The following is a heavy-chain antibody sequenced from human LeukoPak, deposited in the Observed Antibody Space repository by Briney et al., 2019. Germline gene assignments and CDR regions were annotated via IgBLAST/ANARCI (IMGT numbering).Heavy chain of an antibody. D-gene: IGHD6-13*01. CDR2: ISSSSSYI. CDR1: GFTFSSYS. CDR3: ARASGAAAFL. J-gene: IGHJ4*02. V-gene: IGHV3-21*01. Sequence: GGSLRPSCAASGFTFSSYSMNWVRQAPGKGLEWVSSISSSSSYIYYADSVKGRFTISRDNAKNSLYLQMNSLRAEDTAVYYCARASGAAAFLWGQGTLVTVSS.